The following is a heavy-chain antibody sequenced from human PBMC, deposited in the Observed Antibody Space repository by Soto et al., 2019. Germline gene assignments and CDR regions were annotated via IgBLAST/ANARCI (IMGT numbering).Heavy chain of an antibody. D-gene: IGHD6-19*01. Sequence: GGSLRLSCAASGFTFSSYGMHWVRRAPGKGLEWVAVISYDGRNKYYADSVKGRFTISRDNSKNTLNLQMNSLRAEDTALYYCARDRGSSGWYDAFDIWGQGTMVTVSS. CDR1: GFTFSSYG. CDR3: ARDRGSSGWYDAFDI. J-gene: IGHJ3*02. V-gene: IGHV3-30*03. CDR2: ISYDGRNK.